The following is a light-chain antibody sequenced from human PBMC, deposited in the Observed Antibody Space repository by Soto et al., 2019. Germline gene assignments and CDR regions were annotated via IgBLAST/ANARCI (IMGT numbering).Light chain of an antibody. CDR1: QSVSSN. CDR2: GAS. CDR3: HQRSNWPPDT. J-gene: IGKJ5*01. Sequence: VMTQSPATLCVSPGERATLSCRGSQSVSSNLAWYQQKPGQAPRLLIYGASSRATGIPDRFSGSGSGTDFTLTISSLEPEDFAVYYCHQRSNWPPDTFGQGTRLEIK. V-gene: IGKV3-11*01.